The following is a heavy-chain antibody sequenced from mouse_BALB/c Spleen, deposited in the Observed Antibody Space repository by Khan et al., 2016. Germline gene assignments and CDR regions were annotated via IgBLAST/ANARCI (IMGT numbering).Heavy chain of an antibody. J-gene: IGHJ3*01. V-gene: IGHV1S81*02. CDR1: GYIFTTYY. CDR3: ARSADGHYPFAY. CDR2: INPSNGGT. D-gene: IGHD2-3*01. Sequence: QVQLQQPGAELVKPGASVILSCKASGYIFTTYYIYWVKQRPGQGLEWIGGINPSNGGTNFNEKFKSKATLTVDKYSTTAYRQLSSLTSEDSAIYCGARSADGHYPFAYWGQGTLVTVSA.